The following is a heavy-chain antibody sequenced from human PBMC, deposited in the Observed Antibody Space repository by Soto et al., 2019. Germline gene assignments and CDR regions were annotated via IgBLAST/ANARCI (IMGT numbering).Heavy chain of an antibody. CDR3: ARDGQWLLRSFDY. Sequence: GASVKVSCKASGYTFTGYYMHWVRQAPGQGLEWMGWINPNSGGTNYAQKFQGRVTMTRGTSISTAYMELSRLRSDDTAVYYCARDGQWLLRSFDYWGQGTLVTVYS. CDR2: INPNSGGT. J-gene: IGHJ4*02. CDR1: GYTFTGYY. D-gene: IGHD3-22*01. V-gene: IGHV1-2*02.